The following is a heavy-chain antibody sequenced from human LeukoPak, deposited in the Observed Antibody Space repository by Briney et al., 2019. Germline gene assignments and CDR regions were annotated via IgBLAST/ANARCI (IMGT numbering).Heavy chain of an antibody. CDR3: TTDLAAAPYFDY. D-gene: IGHD6-13*01. CDR1: GFTFSNAW. J-gene: IGHJ4*02. Sequence: GGSLRLSCAASGFTFSNAWMSWVRQAPGKGLEWVGRIKSKTDGGTTDYAAPVKGRFTISRDDSKNTLYLQMNSLKTEDTAVYYCTTDLAAAPYFDYWGQGTLVNVSS. V-gene: IGHV3-15*01. CDR2: IKSKTDGGTT.